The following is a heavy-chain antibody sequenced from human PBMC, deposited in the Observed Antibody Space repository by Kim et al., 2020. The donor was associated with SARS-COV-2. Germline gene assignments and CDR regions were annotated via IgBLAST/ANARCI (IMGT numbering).Heavy chain of an antibody. D-gene: IGHD6-13*01. V-gene: IGHV3-53*01. CDR2: IYSGGST. CDR3: ARANSGSSSWSYYFDY. Sequence: GGSLRLSCAASGFTVSSNYMSWVRQAPGKGLEWVSVIYSGGSTYYADSVKGRFTISRDNSKNTLYLQMNSLRAEDTAVYYCARANSGSSSWSYYFDYWGQGTLVTVSS. CDR1: GFTVSSNY. J-gene: IGHJ4*02.